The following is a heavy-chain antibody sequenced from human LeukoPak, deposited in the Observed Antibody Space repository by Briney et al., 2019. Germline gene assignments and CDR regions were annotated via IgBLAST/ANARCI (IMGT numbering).Heavy chain of an antibody. CDR1: GASFSGYY. D-gene: IGHD3-9*01. CDR3: ARREADDILTGLKREIDY. Sequence: SETLSLTCAVYGASFSGYYWSWIRQPPGKGLEWIGEINHSGSTNYNPSLKSRVTISIDTSKNQFPLKLSSVTAADTAVYYCARREADDILTGLKREIDYWGQGTLVTVSS. CDR2: INHSGST. V-gene: IGHV4-34*01. J-gene: IGHJ4*02.